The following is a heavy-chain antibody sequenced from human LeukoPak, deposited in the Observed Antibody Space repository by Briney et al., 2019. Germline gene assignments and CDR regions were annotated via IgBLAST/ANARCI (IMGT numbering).Heavy chain of an antibody. V-gene: IGHV3-23*01. Sequence: GGSLRLSCAASGFTFSSYSMNWVRQAPGKGLEWVSAISGSGGSTYYADSVKGRFTISRDNSKNTLYLQMNSLRAEDTAVYYCAKPNKAYSSGWPSAFDIWGQGTMVTVSS. CDR2: ISGSGGST. J-gene: IGHJ3*02. D-gene: IGHD6-19*01. CDR1: GFTFSSYS. CDR3: AKPNKAYSSGWPSAFDI.